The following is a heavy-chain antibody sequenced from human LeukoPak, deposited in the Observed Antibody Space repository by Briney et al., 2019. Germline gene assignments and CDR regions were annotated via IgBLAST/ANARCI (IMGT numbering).Heavy chain of an antibody. V-gene: IGHV4-59*01. J-gene: IGHJ3*02. CDR3: ARGYWNYGNDAFDI. CDR1: GGSISSYY. D-gene: IGHD1-7*01. Sequence: SETLSLTCTVSGGSISSYYWSRIRQPPGKGLEWIGYIYYSGSTNYNPSLKSRVTISVDTSKNQFSLKLSSVTAADTAVYYCARGYWNYGNDAFDIWGQGTMVTVSS. CDR2: IYYSGST.